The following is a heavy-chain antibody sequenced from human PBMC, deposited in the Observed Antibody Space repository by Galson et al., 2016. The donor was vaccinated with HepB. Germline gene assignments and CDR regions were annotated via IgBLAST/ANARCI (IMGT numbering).Heavy chain of an antibody. J-gene: IGHJ1*01. D-gene: IGHD6-19*01. CDR3: ARYGDEAGWNFHQ. CDR1: GFTFSRFW. CDR2: IKEDGSKS. Sequence: SLRLSCAASGFTFSRFWMNWVRQAPGKGLEWVASIKEDGSKSFYADSVKGRFTISRDNVENSLSLQMNSLRAEDTAVYYCARYGDEAGWNFHQWGRGTPVFVSS. V-gene: IGHV3-7*03.